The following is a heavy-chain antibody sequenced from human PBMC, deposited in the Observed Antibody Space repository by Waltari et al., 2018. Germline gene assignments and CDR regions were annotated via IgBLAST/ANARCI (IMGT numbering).Heavy chain of an antibody. J-gene: IGHJ4*02. D-gene: IGHD3-10*01. CDR2: IIPIFGTA. CDR3: ARSMDYGSGSYYFDY. CDR1: GGTFSSYA. V-gene: IGHV1-69*05. Sequence: QVQLVQSGAEVKKPGSSVKVSCKASGGTFSSYAISWVRQAPGQGLEWMGRIIPIFGTANYAQKFQGRVTITTDESTSTAYMELSSLRSEDTAVYYCARSMDYGSGSYYFDYWGQGTLVTVSS.